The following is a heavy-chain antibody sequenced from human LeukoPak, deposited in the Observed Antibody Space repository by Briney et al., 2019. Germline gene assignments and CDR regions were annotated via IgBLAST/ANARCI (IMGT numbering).Heavy chain of an antibody. J-gene: IGHJ4*02. CDR3: ARDSTGYCSGGSCYPDY. D-gene: IGHD2-15*01. CDR1: GYTFTGYY. CDR2: INPNSGGT. V-gene: IGHV1-2*02. Sequence: ASVKVSCKASGYTFTGYYMHWVRQAPGQGLEWMGWINPNSGGTNYAQKFQGRVTMTRDTSISTAYMELSRLQSDDTAVHYCARDSTGYCSGGSCYPDYWGQGTLVTVSS.